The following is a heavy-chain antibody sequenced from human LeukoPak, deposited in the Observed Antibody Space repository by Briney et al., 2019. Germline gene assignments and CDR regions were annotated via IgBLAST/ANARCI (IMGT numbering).Heavy chain of an antibody. Sequence: ASVKVSCKASGGTFSSYAISWVRQAPGQGLEWMGRIIPILGIANYAQKFQGRVTITADKSTSTAYMELSSLRSEDTAVYYCARAMTTVTTLFNYWGQGTLVTVSS. CDR2: IIPILGIA. CDR3: ARAMTTVTTLFNY. J-gene: IGHJ4*02. D-gene: IGHD4-17*01. CDR1: GGTFSSYA. V-gene: IGHV1-69*04.